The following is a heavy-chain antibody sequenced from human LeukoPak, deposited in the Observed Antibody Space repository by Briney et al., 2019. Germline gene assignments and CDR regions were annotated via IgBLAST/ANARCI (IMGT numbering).Heavy chain of an antibody. CDR3: ARVGDSSGYYLDYFDY. CDR2: INHSGST. D-gene: IGHD3-22*01. V-gene: IGHV4-34*01. CDR1: GGSFSGYY. J-gene: IGHJ4*02. Sequence: SETLPLTCAVYGGSFSGYYWSWIRQPPGKGLEWIGEINHSGSTNYNPSPKSRVTISVDTSKNQFSLKLSSVTAADTAVYYCARVGDSSGYYLDYFDYWGQGTLVTVSS.